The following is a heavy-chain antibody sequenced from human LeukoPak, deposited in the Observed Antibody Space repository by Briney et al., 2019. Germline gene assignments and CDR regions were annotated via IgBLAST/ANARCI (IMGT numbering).Heavy chain of an antibody. CDR1: GGSISSGSYY. D-gene: IGHD6-19*01. CDR2: IYISGST. CDR3: ARANILVSGTGGSYYFDY. Sequence: SETLSLTCTVSGGSISSGSYYWSWIRQPAGKGLEWIGRIYISGSTNYNPSLKSRITISVDTSKNQFSLQLSSMTAADTAVYYCARANILVSGTGGSYYFDYWGQGTLVTVSS. J-gene: IGHJ4*02. V-gene: IGHV4-61*02.